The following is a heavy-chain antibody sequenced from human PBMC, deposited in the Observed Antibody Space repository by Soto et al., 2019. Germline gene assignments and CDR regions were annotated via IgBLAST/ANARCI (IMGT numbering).Heavy chain of an antibody. CDR1: GDSINISHW. J-gene: IGHJ6*02. CDR3: ARVLLWFGELSYDRGYSYYAMDV. Sequence: SETLSLTCAVSGDSINISHWWNWVRQPPGKGLEWIGQISHSGSTNYNPSLTSRVNKSVDKSKNHFSLKLTSVTAADTAVYYCARVLLWFGELSYDRGYSYYAMDVWGQGTTVTVSS. V-gene: IGHV4-4*02. CDR2: ISHSGST. D-gene: IGHD3-10*01.